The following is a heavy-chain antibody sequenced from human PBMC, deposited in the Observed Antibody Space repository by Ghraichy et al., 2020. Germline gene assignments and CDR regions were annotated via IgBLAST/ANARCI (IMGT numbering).Heavy chain of an antibody. J-gene: IGHJ4*02. Sequence: GGSLRLSSAASGFTCRRKGMHWIRQGPGKGLEWVAGIGCDGSKKYYADSGKGRFTISRDNSKNTLYLQMNSLRAEDTAVYYCARGWLFDYWGQGTLVTVSS. CDR2: IGCDGSKK. D-gene: IGHD5-12*01. CDR1: GFTCRRKG. V-gene: IGHV3-33*01. CDR3: ARGWLFDY.